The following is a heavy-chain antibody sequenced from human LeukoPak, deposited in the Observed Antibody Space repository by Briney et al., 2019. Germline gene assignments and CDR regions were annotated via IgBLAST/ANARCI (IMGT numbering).Heavy chain of an antibody. J-gene: IGHJ5*02. CDR2: IYYTGST. CDR3: AREKYYYGLGNWFDP. CDR1: GASISSYY. D-gene: IGHD3-10*01. Sequence: SETLSLTCTVSGASISSYYWSWIRQPPGKGLEWIGNIYYTGSTNYNPSLKSRLTISVDTSKNQFSLKLSSVTAADTAAYYCAREKYYYGLGNWFDPWGQGTLVTVSS. V-gene: IGHV4-59*01.